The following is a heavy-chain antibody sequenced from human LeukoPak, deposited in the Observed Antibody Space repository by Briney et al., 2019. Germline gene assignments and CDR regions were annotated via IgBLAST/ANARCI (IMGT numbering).Heavy chain of an antibody. CDR1: GGSISGYY. CDR2: IYYSGST. CDR3: ARDRSAAPADY. D-gene: IGHD6-13*01. Sequence: SETLSLTCTVSGGSISGYYWSWIRQHPGKGLEWIGYIYYSGSTYYNPSLKSRVTISIDTSKNQFSLKLTSVTAADTAVYYCARDRSAAPADYWGQGTLVTVSS. V-gene: IGHV4-59*01. J-gene: IGHJ4*02.